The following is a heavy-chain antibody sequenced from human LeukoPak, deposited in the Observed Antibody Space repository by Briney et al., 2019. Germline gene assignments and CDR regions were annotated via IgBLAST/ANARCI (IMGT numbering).Heavy chain of an antibody. D-gene: IGHD1-1*01. Sequence: PGGSLRLSCAASGFTFTSYWMSWVRQAPGKGLEWVANIKQDGSEKYYVDSVKGRFTISRDNAKNSLYLQMNSLRAEDTAVYYCARETSSRGTERFDPWGQGTLVTVSS. CDR3: ARETSSRGTERFDP. CDR1: GFTFTSYW. CDR2: IKQDGSEK. V-gene: IGHV3-7*01. J-gene: IGHJ5*02.